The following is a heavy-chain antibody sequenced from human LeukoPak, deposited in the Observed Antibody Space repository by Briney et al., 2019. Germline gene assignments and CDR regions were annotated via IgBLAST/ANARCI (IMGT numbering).Heavy chain of an antibody. CDR2: INPSGGST. V-gene: IGHV1-46*01. J-gene: IGHJ4*02. CDR3: ARDLSSGWYFDY. D-gene: IGHD6-19*01. Sequence: ASVKVSCKASGYTFTSYYMHWVRQAPGQGLEWRGIINPSGGSTSYAQKFQGRVTMTRDTSTSTVYMELSSLRSEDTAVYYCARDLSSGWYFDYWGQGNLVTVSS. CDR1: GYTFTSYY.